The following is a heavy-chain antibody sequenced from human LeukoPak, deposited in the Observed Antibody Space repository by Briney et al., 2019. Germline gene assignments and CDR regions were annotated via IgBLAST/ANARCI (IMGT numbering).Heavy chain of an antibody. Sequence: GASVKVSCKASGYTFTGYYMHWVRQAPGQGLEWMGWINPNSGGTNYAQKFQGRVTMTRDTSISTAYMELSRLRSDDTAVYYCARDGPDLNCSGGSCYSGSFDYWGQGTLVTVSS. D-gene: IGHD2-15*01. CDR2: INPNSGGT. CDR3: ARDGPDLNCSGGSCYSGSFDY. V-gene: IGHV1-2*02. CDR1: GYTFTGYY. J-gene: IGHJ4*02.